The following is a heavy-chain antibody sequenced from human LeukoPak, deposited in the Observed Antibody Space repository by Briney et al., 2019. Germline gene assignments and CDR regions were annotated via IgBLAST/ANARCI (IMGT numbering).Heavy chain of an antibody. CDR2: ISGSGGST. Sequence: GGTLRLSCAASGFTFSSYGMSWVRQAPGKGLEWVSAISGSGGSTYYADSVKGRFTISRDNSKNTLYLQMNSLRAEDTAVYYCARKIVVVSHFDYWGQGTLVTVSS. D-gene: IGHD3-22*01. CDR1: GFTFSSYG. J-gene: IGHJ4*02. V-gene: IGHV3-23*01. CDR3: ARKIVVVSHFDY.